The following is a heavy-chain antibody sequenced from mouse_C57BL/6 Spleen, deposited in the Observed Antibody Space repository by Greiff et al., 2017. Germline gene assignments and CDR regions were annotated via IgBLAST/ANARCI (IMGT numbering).Heavy chain of an antibody. CDR3: ARKPYYYGSSYGHLDV. D-gene: IGHD1-1*01. CDR2: IWSGGST. J-gene: IGHJ1*03. CDR1: GFSLTSYG. V-gene: IGHV2-2*01. Sequence: QVQLQQSGPGLVQPSQCLSITCTVSGFSLTSYGVHWVRQSPGKGLEWLGVIWSGGSTDYNAGFISRLSISKDKSKSHVYFKMNSLQADDTAIYYCARKPYYYGSSYGHLDVWGTGTTVTGSS.